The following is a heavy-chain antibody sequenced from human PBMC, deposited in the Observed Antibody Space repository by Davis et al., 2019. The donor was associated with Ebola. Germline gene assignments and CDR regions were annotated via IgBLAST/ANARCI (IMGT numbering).Heavy chain of an antibody. Sequence: GESLKISCAASGFTFSSYDIHWVRQATGKGLEWVSAVGTAGDTYYAGSVKGRFTISRENAKNPLYLQMNSLRAGDTAVYYCARGRGSIIDYWGQGTLVTVSS. CDR3: ARGRGSIIDY. V-gene: IGHV3-13*01. CDR1: GFTFSSYD. J-gene: IGHJ4*02. CDR2: VGTAGDT. D-gene: IGHD3-16*01.